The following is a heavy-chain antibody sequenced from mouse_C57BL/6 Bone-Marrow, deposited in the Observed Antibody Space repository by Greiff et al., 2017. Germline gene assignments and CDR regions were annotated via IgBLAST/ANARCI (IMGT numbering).Heavy chain of an antibody. D-gene: IGHD2-1*01. CDR2: IWSGGST. V-gene: IGHV2-2*01. CDR1: GFSLTSYG. CDR3: ARNSPSYGNYRGYYFDY. Sequence: QVQLKESGPGLVQPSQSLSITCTVSGFSLTSYGVHWVRQSPGKGLEWLGVIWSGGSTDYKAAFISRLSISKDNSKSQVFFKMNSLQADDTAIYYCARNSPSYGNYRGYYFDYWGQGTTLTVSS. J-gene: IGHJ2*01.